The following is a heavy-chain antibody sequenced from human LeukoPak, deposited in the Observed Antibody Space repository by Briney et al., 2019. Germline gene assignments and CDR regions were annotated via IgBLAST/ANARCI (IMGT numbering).Heavy chain of an antibody. CDR2: ISAYNGNT. Sequence: ASVKVSCKASGYTFTSYGISWVRQAPGQGLEWMGWISAYNGNTNYAHKLQGRVTMTTDTSTSTAYMELRSLRSDDTAVYYCARDDDFWSGYYRGNWFDPWGQGTLVTVSS. V-gene: IGHV1-18*01. CDR3: ARDDDFWSGYYRGNWFDP. J-gene: IGHJ5*02. D-gene: IGHD3-3*01. CDR1: GYTFTSYG.